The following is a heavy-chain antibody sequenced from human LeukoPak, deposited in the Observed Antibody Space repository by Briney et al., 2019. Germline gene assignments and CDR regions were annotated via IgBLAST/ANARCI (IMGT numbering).Heavy chain of an antibody. V-gene: IGHV1-69*13. CDR3: ATTHLKRGYSGYDILY. CDR1: GGTFSSYA. CDR2: IIPIFGTA. J-gene: IGHJ4*02. Sequence: GASVKVSCKASGGTFSSYAISWVRQAPGQGREWMGGIIPIFGTANYAQKFQGRVTITADESTSTAYMELSSLRSEDTAVYYCATTHLKRGYSGYDILYWGQGTLVTVSS. D-gene: IGHD5-12*01.